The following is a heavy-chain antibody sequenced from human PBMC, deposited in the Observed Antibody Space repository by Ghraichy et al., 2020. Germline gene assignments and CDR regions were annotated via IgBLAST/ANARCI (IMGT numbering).Heavy chain of an antibody. J-gene: IGHJ4*02. D-gene: IGHD3-10*01. V-gene: IGHV3-7*01. CDR3: ARGASGSGSYPTFDY. CDR1: GFRFSTYW. CDR2: IKEDGSET. Sequence: GGSLRLSCAASGFRFSTYWMSWVRQAPGKGLEWVANIKEDGSETYYVDSLKGRFTISRDNAKNSLYLQMNSLRAEDTAVYYCARGASGSGSYPTFDYWSQGTLLTGTS.